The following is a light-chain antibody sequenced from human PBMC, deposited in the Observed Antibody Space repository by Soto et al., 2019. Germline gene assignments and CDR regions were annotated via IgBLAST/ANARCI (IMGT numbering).Light chain of an antibody. Sequence: DIQMTQSPSTLSASVGYRVTITCRASQTISSWLAWYQQKPGQAPKLLIYKASSLESAVPSRFSGSGSGTEFTLTISGLQPDDFATYYCQQYNSYPLTFGGGTTVDIK. CDR2: KAS. CDR3: QQYNSYPLT. V-gene: IGKV1-5*03. J-gene: IGKJ4*01. CDR1: QTISSW.